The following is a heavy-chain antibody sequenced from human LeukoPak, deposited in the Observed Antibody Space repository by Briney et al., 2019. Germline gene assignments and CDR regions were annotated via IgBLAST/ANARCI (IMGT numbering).Heavy chain of an antibody. D-gene: IGHD5-12*01. J-gene: IGHJ6*02. CDR2: IDNVGST. Sequence: SETLSLTCGVSSESFTGYYWSWIRQPPGKRLEWMGEIDNVGSTNINPSLKSRVSMSIDTSKNQISLNLTAVTAADTAIYYCARTGSGRDYYGMDVWGQGTSVTVSS. CDR1: SESFTGYY. CDR3: ARTGSGRDYYGMDV. V-gene: IGHV4-34*01.